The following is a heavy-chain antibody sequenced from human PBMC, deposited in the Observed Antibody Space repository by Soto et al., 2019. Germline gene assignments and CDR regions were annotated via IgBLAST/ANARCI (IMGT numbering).Heavy chain of an antibody. CDR3: VRERVPAGSHFYYGLDV. D-gene: IGHD2-2*01. J-gene: IGHJ6*02. CDR2: IDTVGDT. CDR1: GFTFSTYD. Sequence: EVQLVESGGGLVQPGGSLRLSCAASGFTFSTYDMHWVRQATGKALEWVSAIDTVGDTWYAGSVKGRFTISKENAKNSLYVQVRSLRAGDTAVYYCVRERVPAGSHFYYGLDVWGRGTTVTVSS. V-gene: IGHV3-13*01.